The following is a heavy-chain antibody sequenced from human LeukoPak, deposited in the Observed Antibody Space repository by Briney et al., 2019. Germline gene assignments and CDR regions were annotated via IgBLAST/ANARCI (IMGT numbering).Heavy chain of an antibody. CDR2: ISDSGGSI. J-gene: IGHJ6*02. D-gene: IGHD6-19*01. CDR3: AKDSSGWRNYYYGMDV. V-gene: IGHV3-23*01. CDR1: GSTFGNYA. Sequence: GGSLRLSWAASGSTFGNYAMSWVRQAPEKGLEWVSTISDSGGSIYYADSEKGRFTISRDNSKNTLYLQMHSLRAEDTAVYYCAKDSSGWRNYYYGMDVWGQGTTVTVSS.